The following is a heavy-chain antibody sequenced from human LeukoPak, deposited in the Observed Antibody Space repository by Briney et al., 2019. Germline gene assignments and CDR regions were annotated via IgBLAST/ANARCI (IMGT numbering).Heavy chain of an antibody. D-gene: IGHD3-16*02. Sequence: ASVKVPCKVSGYTLTELSMHWVRQAPGKGLEWMGGFDPEDGETIYAQKFQGRVTMTEDTSTDTAYMELSSLRSEDTAVYYCATDSIMITFGGVIAQYRNHDAFDIWGQGTMVTVSS. J-gene: IGHJ3*02. CDR2: FDPEDGET. V-gene: IGHV1-24*01. CDR3: ATDSIMITFGGVIAQYRNHDAFDI. CDR1: GYTLTELS.